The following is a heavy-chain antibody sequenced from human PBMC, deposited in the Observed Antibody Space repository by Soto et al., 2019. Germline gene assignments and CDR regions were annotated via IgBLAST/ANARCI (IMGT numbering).Heavy chain of an antibody. CDR3: ARGELVRVDTAMSHYYYGMDV. Sequence: GASVKVSCKASGGTFSSYAISWVRQAPGQGLEWMGGIIPIFGTANYAQKFQGRVTITADESTSTAYMELSSLRSEDTAVYYCARGELVRVDTAMSHYYYGMDVWGQGTTVTVSS. CDR1: GGTFSSYA. D-gene: IGHD5-18*01. CDR2: IIPIFGTA. V-gene: IGHV1-69*13. J-gene: IGHJ6*02.